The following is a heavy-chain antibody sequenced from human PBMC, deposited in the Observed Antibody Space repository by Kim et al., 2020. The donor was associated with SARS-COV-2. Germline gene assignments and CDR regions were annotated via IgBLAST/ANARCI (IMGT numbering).Heavy chain of an antibody. Sequence: DTYYPGSVKGRFTISRENAKNSLYLQMSSLRAGDTAVYYCARDYYYGMDVWSQGTTVTVSS. CDR2: DT. V-gene: IGHV3-13*01. J-gene: IGHJ6*02. CDR3: ARDYYYGMDV.